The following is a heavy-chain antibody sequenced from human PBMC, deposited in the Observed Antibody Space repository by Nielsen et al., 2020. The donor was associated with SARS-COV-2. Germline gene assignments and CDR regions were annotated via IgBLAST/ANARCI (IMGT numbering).Heavy chain of an antibody. CDR2: INTGNGNT. Sequence: ASVKVSCKSSGYTFTTNAIHWVRQAPGQWLEWMGWINTGNGNTKYSQRSQGRVTITRDTSASTAYMELSSLRSEGTAVYYCARDRSGYYSDYFDYWGQGTLVTVSS. CDR3: ARDRSGYYSDYFDY. J-gene: IGHJ4*02. CDR1: GYTFTTNA. V-gene: IGHV1-3*04. D-gene: IGHD3-22*01.